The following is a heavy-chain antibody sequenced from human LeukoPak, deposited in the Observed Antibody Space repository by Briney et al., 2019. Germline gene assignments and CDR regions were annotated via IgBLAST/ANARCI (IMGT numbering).Heavy chain of an antibody. D-gene: IGHD6-19*01. V-gene: IGHV3-23*01. CDR2: ISGSGGST. Sequence: GASLRLSWVASGFTFSSYAMSWVRQAPGKGLELVSVISGSGGSTYYADSVKGRFTISRDNSKNTLFLQMNSLRAEDTAVYYCAKETYSSGWYPYFDYWGQGTLVTVSS. CDR1: GFTFSSYA. CDR3: AKETYSSGWYPYFDY. J-gene: IGHJ4*02.